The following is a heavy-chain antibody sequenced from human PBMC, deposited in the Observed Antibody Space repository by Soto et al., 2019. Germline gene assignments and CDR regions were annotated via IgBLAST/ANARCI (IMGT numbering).Heavy chain of an antibody. J-gene: IGHJ4*01. CDR1: GFTFSDYW. Sequence: EVQLVESGGRLVQPGGSLRLSCAAAGFTFSDYWMCWVRQAPGKGLEWVANIRQDGGKIHYQDSVKGRFTISRDNAKDALYLQMNSLRAEDTAVYYCAREDYYGSGILFWGHGTLVTVSS. V-gene: IGHV3-7*04. D-gene: IGHD3-10*01. CDR3: AREDYYGSGILF. CDR2: IRQDGGKI.